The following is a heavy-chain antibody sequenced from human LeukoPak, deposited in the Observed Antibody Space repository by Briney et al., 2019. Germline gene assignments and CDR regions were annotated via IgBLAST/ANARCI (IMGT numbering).Heavy chain of an antibody. D-gene: IGHD2-2*01. CDR2: IYYSGST. CDR1: GGSISSYY. J-gene: IGHJ5*02. Sequence: SETLSLTCTVSGGSISSYYWSWIRQPPGKGLEWIGYIYYSGSTNYNPSLKSRVTISVDTSKNQFSLKLSSVTAADTAVYYCARDQSSSTSSDWFDPWGQGTLVTVSS. V-gene: IGHV4-59*01. CDR3: ARDQSSSTSSDWFDP.